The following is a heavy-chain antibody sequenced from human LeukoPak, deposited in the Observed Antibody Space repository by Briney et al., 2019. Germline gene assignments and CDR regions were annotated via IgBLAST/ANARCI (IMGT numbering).Heavy chain of an antibody. CDR3: ARGLPGYCSSTSCSESRYNWFDP. Sequence: ASVKVSCKASGYTFTSCDINWVRQATGQGLEWMGWMNPNSGNTGYAQKFQGRVTITRNTSISTAYMELSSLRSEDTAVYCCARGLPGYCSSTSCSESRYNWFDPWGQGTLVTVSS. V-gene: IGHV1-8*03. CDR1: GYTFTSCD. D-gene: IGHD2-2*01. J-gene: IGHJ5*02. CDR2: MNPNSGNT.